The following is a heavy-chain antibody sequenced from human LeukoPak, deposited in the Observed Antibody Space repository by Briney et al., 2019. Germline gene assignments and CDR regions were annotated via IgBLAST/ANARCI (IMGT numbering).Heavy chain of an antibody. D-gene: IGHD3-3*01. Sequence: PSETLYLTCAVYGGSFSGYYWSWIRQPPGKGLEWIGEINHSGSTNYNPSLKSRLTISVDTSKNQFSLKLSSVTAADTAVYYCARVGVYDFWSGYYPNNWFDPWGQGTLVTVSS. CDR3: ARVGVYDFWSGYYPNNWFDP. J-gene: IGHJ5*02. CDR2: INHSGST. V-gene: IGHV4-34*01. CDR1: GGSFSGYY.